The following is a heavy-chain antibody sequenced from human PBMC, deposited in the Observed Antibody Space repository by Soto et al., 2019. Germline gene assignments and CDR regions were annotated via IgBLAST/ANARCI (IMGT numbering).Heavy chain of an antibody. Sequence: QVQLQESGPGLLKPSETLSLTCSVSGASVSDKTFYWSWLRQSPGKGLEWIGYISYSGTTNYNPSLKGRFTISVDTSKNQFSLRLNSVTAADTALYYCARTTAVPNTLRSRYYFDYWGQGMLVTVSS. D-gene: IGHD4-17*01. CDR2: ISYSGTT. V-gene: IGHV4-61*01. CDR3: ARTTAVPNTLRSRYYFDY. CDR1: GASVSDKTFY. J-gene: IGHJ4*02.